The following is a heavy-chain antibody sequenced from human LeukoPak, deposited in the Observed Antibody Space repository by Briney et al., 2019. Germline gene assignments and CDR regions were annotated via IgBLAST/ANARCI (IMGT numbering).Heavy chain of an antibody. Sequence: PGGSLRLPCAASGFTFSSYGMHWVRQAPGKGLEWVAFIRYDGSNKYYADSVKGRFTISRDNSKNTLYLQMNSLRAEDTAVYYCAKLAVGATLNWFDPWGQGTLVTVSS. D-gene: IGHD1-26*01. CDR3: AKLAVGATLNWFDP. V-gene: IGHV3-30*02. CDR2: IRYDGSNK. CDR1: GFTFSSYG. J-gene: IGHJ5*02.